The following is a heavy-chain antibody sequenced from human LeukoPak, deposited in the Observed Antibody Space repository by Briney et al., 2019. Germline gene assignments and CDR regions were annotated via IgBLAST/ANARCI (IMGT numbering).Heavy chain of an antibody. CDR1: GFTFSSYA. CDR3: ARDLMVRGVPYYFDY. V-gene: IGHV3-21*05. D-gene: IGHD3-10*01. Sequence: GGSLRLSCAASGFTFSSYAMSWVRQAPGKGLEWVSYISSSSSYTNYADSVKGRFTISRDNAKSSLYLQMNSLRAEDTAVYYCARDLMVRGVPYYFDYWGQGTLVTVSS. CDR2: ISSSSSYT. J-gene: IGHJ4*02.